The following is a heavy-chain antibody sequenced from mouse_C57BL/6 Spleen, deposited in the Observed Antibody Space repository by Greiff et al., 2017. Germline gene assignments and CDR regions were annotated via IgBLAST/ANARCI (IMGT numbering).Heavy chain of an antibody. CDR1: GYAFSSSW. Sequence: QVQLKQSGPELVKPGASVKISCKASGYAFSSSWMNWVKQRPGKGLEWIGRIYPGDGDTNYNGKFKGKATLTADKSSSTAYMQLSSLTSEDSAVYFCARANDGPYYFDYWGQGTTLTVSS. V-gene: IGHV1-82*01. D-gene: IGHD1-1*01. CDR3: ARANDGPYYFDY. J-gene: IGHJ2*01. CDR2: IYPGDGDT.